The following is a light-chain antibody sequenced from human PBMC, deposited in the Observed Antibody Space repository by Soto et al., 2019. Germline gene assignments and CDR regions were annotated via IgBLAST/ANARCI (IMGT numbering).Light chain of an antibody. J-gene: IGKJ1*01. Sequence: EIVLTQSPGTLSLSPGERATITTNPPPPPRTPPQDWYQQKPGQAPRLLIYGASSRATGITDRFSGSGSGTDFTLTISRLEPEDFAVYYCQQYGSSPRKFGQGTKVEIK. V-gene: IGKV3-20*01. CDR3: QQYGSSPRK. CDR2: GAS. CDR1: PPPRTPP.